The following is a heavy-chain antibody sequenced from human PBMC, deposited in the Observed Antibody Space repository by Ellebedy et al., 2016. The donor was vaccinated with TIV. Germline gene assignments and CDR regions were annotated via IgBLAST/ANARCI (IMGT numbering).Heavy chain of an antibody. V-gene: IGHV3-33*01. Sequence: GESLKISXTATRFIFRNYGMHWVRQAPGKGLEWVAVIGSDGSDTYYADSMKGRFTISRDNSKNTLYLQMNSLRVEDTAVYYCARGAYFTVTDTSLIDYWGQGTLVTVSS. CDR2: IGSDGSDT. J-gene: IGHJ4*02. D-gene: IGHD6-19*01. CDR1: RFIFRNYG. CDR3: ARGAYFTVTDTSLIDY.